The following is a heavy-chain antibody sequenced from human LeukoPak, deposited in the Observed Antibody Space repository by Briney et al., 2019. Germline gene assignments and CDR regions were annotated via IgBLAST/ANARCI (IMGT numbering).Heavy chain of an antibody. CDR2: IKSKTDGGTT. Sequence: GGSLRLSCAASGYTFSNAWMNWVRQAPGKGLEWVGRIKSKTDGGTTDYAAPVKGRFTISRDDSKNTLYLQMNSLKTEDTAVYYCSTTYYYDSSEGYWGQGTLVTVSS. CDR3: STTYYYDSSEGY. V-gene: IGHV3-15*07. J-gene: IGHJ4*02. CDR1: GYTFSNAW. D-gene: IGHD3-22*01.